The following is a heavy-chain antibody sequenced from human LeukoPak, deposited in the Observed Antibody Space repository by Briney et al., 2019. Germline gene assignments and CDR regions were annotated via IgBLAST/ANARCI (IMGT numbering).Heavy chain of an antibody. Sequence: SQTLTLTCAISGDSVTSNSAAWNRNRQSPSRDLEWLGRTYYSSKWYTDYAVSVKSRITINPDTSKNQFSLQLNSVTPEDTAVYYCARGRIIAAAGMDVWGQGTTVTVSS. CDR2: TYYSSKWYT. CDR3: ARGRIIAAAGMDV. D-gene: IGHD6-13*01. V-gene: IGHV6-1*01. CDR1: GDSVTSNSAA. J-gene: IGHJ6*02.